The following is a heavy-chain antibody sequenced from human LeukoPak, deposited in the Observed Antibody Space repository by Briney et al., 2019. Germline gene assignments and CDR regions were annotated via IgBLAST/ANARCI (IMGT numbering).Heavy chain of an antibody. CDR3: AGGGLVRGTGTVYPDY. Sequence: SGTLSLTCNVSDGSISSNYWNWIRQPPGKGLEWIAYVHHTGNTKYNPSLKSRVTVSVDISKSQFSLKLTSVTAADTAVYYCAGGGLVRGTGTVYPDYWGQGTLVTVSS. V-gene: IGHV4-59*08. D-gene: IGHD3-16*01. CDR2: VHHTGNT. CDR1: DGSISSNY. J-gene: IGHJ4*02.